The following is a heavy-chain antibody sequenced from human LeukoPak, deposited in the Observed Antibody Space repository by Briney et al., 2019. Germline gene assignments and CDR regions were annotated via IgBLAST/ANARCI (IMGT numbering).Heavy chain of an antibody. V-gene: IGHV3-23*01. CDR2: ISGSGGST. Sequence: GGSLRLSCAASGFTFSSYAMSWVRQAPGKGLEWVSAISGSGGSTYYADSVKGRFTISRDNSNNTLYLQMNSLRAEDTAVYYCAKDSGSYYRLIDYWGQGTLVTVSS. D-gene: IGHD1-26*01. J-gene: IGHJ4*02. CDR1: GFTFSSYA. CDR3: AKDSGSYYRLIDY.